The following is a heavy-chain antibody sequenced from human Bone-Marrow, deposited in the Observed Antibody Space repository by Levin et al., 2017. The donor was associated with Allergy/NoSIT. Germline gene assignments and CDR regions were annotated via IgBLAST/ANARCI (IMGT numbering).Heavy chain of an antibody. CDR2: IYDSGNT. V-gene: IGHV4-59*08. CDR1: GGSISSYY. Sequence: PSETLSLTCTVSGGSISSYYWSWIRQPPGKGLEWIGYIYDSGNTNHNPSLKSRVTISVDTSKNQFSLKLSSVTAADTAVYYCARHPFHWGFDLWGRGTLVTVSS. J-gene: IGHJ2*01. CDR3: ARHPFHWGFDL. D-gene: IGHD3-16*01.